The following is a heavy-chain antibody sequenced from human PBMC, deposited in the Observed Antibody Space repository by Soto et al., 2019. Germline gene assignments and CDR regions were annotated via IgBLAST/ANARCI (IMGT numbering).Heavy chain of an antibody. CDR2: IKQDGSEK. CDR1: GFTFSSYW. CDR3: ARIKLFGVSYFDY. Sequence: EVQLVESGGGLVQPGGSLRLSCAASGFTFSSYWMSWVRQAPGKGLEWVANIKQDGSEKYYVDSVKGRFTISRDNAKNSLYLQMNSLRAEDTAVYYCARIKLFGVSYFDYWGQGTLVTVSS. V-gene: IGHV3-7*01. D-gene: IGHD3-10*01. J-gene: IGHJ4*02.